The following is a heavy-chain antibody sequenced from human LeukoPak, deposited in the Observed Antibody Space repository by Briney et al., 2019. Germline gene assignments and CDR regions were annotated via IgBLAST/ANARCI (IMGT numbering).Heavy chain of an antibody. Sequence: GASVKVSCKASGYIFSNFGISWVRQAPGQGLEWMGWISGNNDNPNYGQKFQGRFTVTTDSSTSTAYMELRNLRSDDTAVYYCARDGTSTDDYWGQGTLVTVSS. CDR2: ISGNNDNP. CDR1: GYIFSNFG. V-gene: IGHV1-18*01. D-gene: IGHD1-26*01. J-gene: IGHJ4*02. CDR3: ARDGTSTDDY.